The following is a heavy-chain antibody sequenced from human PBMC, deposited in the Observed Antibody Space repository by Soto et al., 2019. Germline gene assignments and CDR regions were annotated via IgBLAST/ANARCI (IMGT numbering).Heavy chain of an antibody. CDR3: AKDCTGPGSCEDYFDY. J-gene: IGHJ4*02. D-gene: IGHD3-10*01. CDR1: GFTFSSYG. Sequence: QVQLVESGGGVVQPGRSLRLSCAASGFTFSSYGMHWVRQAPGKGLEWVASISSVGSNVYYGDSVKGRFTISRDNSKITLYLQMNSLRAEDTAVYYCAKDCTGPGSCEDYFDYWGQGTLVNVSS. CDR2: ISSVGSNV. V-gene: IGHV3-30*18.